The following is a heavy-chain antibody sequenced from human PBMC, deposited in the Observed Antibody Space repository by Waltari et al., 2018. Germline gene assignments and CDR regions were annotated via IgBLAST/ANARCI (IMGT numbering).Heavy chain of an antibody. J-gene: IGHJ5*02. CDR3: SRGGWSRNCFPP. D-gene: IGHD1-26*01. Sequence: QVQLREEGPGLVKPSQTLSLKGSVGVCSISSGYYYWSVIRKPDGKGVEWIGRIYTSGSTNTASALKVRATISLDTSTPQFSLKLRCLTAASPSVYSCSRGGWSRNCFPPWGQGILLTVSS. V-gene: IGHV4-61*02. CDR1: VCSISSGYYY. CDR2: IYTSGST.